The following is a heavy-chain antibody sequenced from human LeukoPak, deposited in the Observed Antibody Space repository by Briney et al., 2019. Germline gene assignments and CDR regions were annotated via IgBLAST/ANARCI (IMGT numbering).Heavy chain of an antibody. CDR1: GFTFDDYA. CDR3: AKDGGSGSPTSLYYMDV. CDR2: ISWNSGSI. Sequence: PGRSLRLSCAASGFTFDDYAMHWVRQAPGKGLEWVSGISWNSGSIGYADSVKGRFTISRDNAKNSLYLQMNSLRVEDTALYYCAKDGGSGSPTSLYYMDVWGKGTTVTVSS. J-gene: IGHJ6*03. D-gene: IGHD3-10*01. V-gene: IGHV3-9*01.